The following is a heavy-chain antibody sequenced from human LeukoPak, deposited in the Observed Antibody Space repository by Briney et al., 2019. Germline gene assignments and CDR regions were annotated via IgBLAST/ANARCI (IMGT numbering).Heavy chain of an antibody. CDR3: VRVAPPLAMTTIVDY. CDR1: GFTVSSNF. J-gene: IGHJ4*02. V-gene: IGHV3-53*01. CDR2: LYTGGST. Sequence: PGGSLRLSCAASGFTVSSNFMSWFRQAPGKGLEWVSVLYTGGSTHYADSVKGRFTISRDISKNTVYLQMNSLRAEDTAVYYCVRVAPPLAMTTIVDYWGQGTLVTVSS. D-gene: IGHD5-24*01.